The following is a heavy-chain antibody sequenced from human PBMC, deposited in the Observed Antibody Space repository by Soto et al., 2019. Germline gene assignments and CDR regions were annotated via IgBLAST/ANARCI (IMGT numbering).Heavy chain of an antibody. Sequence: ASVKVSCKASGGTFSSYAISWVRQAPGQGLEWVGGIIPIFGTANYAQKFQGRVTITADESTSTAYMELSSLRSEDTAVYYCARGTKAYCGGDCSDAFDIWGQGTMVTVSS. V-gene: IGHV1-69*13. CDR1: GGTFSSYA. D-gene: IGHD2-21*02. J-gene: IGHJ3*02. CDR3: ARGTKAYCGGDCSDAFDI. CDR2: IIPIFGTA.